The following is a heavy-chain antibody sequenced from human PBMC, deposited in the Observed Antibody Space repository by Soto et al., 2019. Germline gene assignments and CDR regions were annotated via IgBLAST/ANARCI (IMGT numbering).Heavy chain of an antibody. CDR2: IYHSGST. Sequence: SETLSLTCAVSSGSISSSNWWSWVRQPPGKGLEWIGEIYHSGSTNYNPSLKSRVTISVDKSKNQFSLKLSSVTAADTAVYYCARVAIFGVVIIEKVFDYWGQGTLVTVSS. J-gene: IGHJ4*02. D-gene: IGHD3-3*01. CDR3: ARVAIFGVVIIEKVFDY. V-gene: IGHV4-4*02. CDR1: SGSISSSNW.